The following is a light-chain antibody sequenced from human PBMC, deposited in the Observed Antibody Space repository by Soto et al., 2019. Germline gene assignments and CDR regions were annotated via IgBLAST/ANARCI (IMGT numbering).Light chain of an antibody. CDR1: QSVNSN. V-gene: IGKV3-15*01. CDR3: QQRSNWPPIT. CDR2: GAS. Sequence: EIVLTQSPGTLSVSPGERATLSCRASQSVNSNLAWYQQKLGQAPRVLIYGASTRATGIPARFSGSGSGTEFTLTISSLQSEDFAVYYCQQRSNWPPITFGQGTRLEIK. J-gene: IGKJ5*01.